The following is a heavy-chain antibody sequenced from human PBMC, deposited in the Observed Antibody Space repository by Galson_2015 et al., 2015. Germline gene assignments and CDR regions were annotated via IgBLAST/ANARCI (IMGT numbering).Heavy chain of an antibody. J-gene: IGHJ5*02. CDR3: ARDLNIGGATP. D-gene: IGHD1-26*01. CDR1: GFTFNNYN. CDR2: ISSSSSTI. V-gene: IGHV3-48*01. Sequence: SLRLSCAASGFTFNNYNMNWVRQAPGKGLEWVSYISSSSSTISYADSVKGRFTISRDNAKNSLYLQMNSLRAEDTAVYYCARDLNIGGATPGGQGTLVTASS.